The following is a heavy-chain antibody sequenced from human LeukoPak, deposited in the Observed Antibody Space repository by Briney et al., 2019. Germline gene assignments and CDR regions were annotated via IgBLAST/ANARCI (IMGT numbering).Heavy chain of an antibody. J-gene: IGHJ4*02. CDR1: GVTFSSYW. V-gene: IGHV3-74*01. Sequence: GGSLRLSCAASGVTFSSYWMLWIRQAPVKGLVWVSRINTDGSSTNYADSVKGRFTISRDNAKNTLYLQMNSLRAEDTAVYYCAREYGSGTYYGHYFDYWGQGTLVTVSS. CDR2: INTDGSST. CDR3: AREYGSGTYYGHYFDY. D-gene: IGHD3-10*01.